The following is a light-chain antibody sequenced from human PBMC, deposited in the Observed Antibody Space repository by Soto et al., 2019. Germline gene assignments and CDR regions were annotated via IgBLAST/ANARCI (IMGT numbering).Light chain of an antibody. J-gene: IGKJ1*01. CDR3: QQYNNYPRT. CDR2: DAS. CDR1: EGIRTW. V-gene: IGKV1-5*01. Sequence: DIQMTPSPSTLSASIGDRVTITCRASEGIRTWLAWYQHKPGKAPKFLIYDASSLESGVPSRFSGSGSGTEFTLTISNLQPDDFATYFCQQYNNYPRTFGQGTRWIS.